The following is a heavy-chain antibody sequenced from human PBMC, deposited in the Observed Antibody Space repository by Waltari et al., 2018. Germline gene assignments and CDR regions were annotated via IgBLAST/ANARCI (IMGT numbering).Heavy chain of an antibody. CDR1: GYSFTSFD. J-gene: IGHJ6*02. CDR2: MNRTRDDR. Sequence: QVQLVQSGAEVKKPGASVKVSCKASGYSFTSFDINWGRQAAGPGLDWMGWMNRTRDDRVKAQNFQGRITMTRNTSIRTAYMERTSLRCADTAVDYCARAVGGAGRGYFGMDDWGQGTTVTVS. CDR3: ARAVGGAGRGYFGMDD. D-gene: IGHD1-26*01. V-gene: IGHV1-8*02.